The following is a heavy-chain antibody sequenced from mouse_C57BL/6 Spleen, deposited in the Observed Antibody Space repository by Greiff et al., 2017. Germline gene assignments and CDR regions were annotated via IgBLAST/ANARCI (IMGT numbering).Heavy chain of an antibody. Sequence: VQLQQPGTELVKPGASVKLSCKASGYTFTSYWMHWVKQRPGQGLEWIGNINPSNGGTNYNEKFKSKATLTVDKSSSTAYMQLSSLTSEDSAVYYCAREAYYYPYYYAMDYWGQGTSVTVSS. D-gene: IGHD1-1*01. CDR1: GYTFTSYW. CDR3: AREAYYYPYYYAMDY. J-gene: IGHJ4*01. CDR2: INPSNGGT. V-gene: IGHV1-53*01.